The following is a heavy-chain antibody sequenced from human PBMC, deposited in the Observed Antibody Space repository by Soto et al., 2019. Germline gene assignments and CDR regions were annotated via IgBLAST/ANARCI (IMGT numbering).Heavy chain of an antibody. CDR2: ISWDGGST. V-gene: IGHV3-43*01. J-gene: IGHJ2*01. Sequence: PGGSLRLSCAASGFTFDDYTMHWVRQAPGKGLEWVSLISWDGGSTYYADSVKGRFTISRDNSKNSLYLQMNSLRTEDTALYYCAKDKAADRLRCYFDLWGRGTLVTVSS. CDR1: GFTFDDYT. CDR3: AKDKAADRLRCYFDL. D-gene: IGHD6-25*01.